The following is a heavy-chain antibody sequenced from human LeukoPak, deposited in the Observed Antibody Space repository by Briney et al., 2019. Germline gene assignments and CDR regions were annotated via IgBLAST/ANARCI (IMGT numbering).Heavy chain of an antibody. D-gene: IGHD3-10*01. V-gene: IGHV3-23*01. J-gene: IGHJ4*02. CDR1: GFTFSSYA. CDR2: ISGSGGST. Sequence: GGSLRLSCAASGFTFSSYAMSWVRQAPGKGLEWVSAISGSGGSTYYADSVKGRFTISRDNSKNTLYLQMNSLRAEETAVYYCARDLYYYGSGSYYDYFDYWGQGTLVTVSS. CDR3: ARDLYYYGSGSYYDYFDY.